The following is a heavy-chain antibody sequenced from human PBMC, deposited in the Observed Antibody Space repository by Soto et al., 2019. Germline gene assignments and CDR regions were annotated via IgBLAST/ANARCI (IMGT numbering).Heavy chain of an antibody. D-gene: IGHD2-2*01. J-gene: IGHJ4*02. CDR2: IYYSGST. CDR1: GGSISNYY. V-gene: IGHV4-59*01. CDR3: ARRGCSSAGCPYHFDY. Sequence: SETLSLTXPVSGGSISNYYWSWIRQPPGKGLEWIGYIYYSGSTNYNPSLKSRVTISVDTSKNQFSLKLNSVTAADTAVYYCARRGCSSAGCPYHFDYWGQGTLVTVSS.